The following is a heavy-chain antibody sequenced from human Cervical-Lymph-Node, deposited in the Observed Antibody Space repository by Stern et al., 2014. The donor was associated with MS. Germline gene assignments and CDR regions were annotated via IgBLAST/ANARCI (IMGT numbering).Heavy chain of an antibody. CDR2: IYSSGTT. J-gene: IGHJ4*02. V-gene: IGHV4-61*02. Sequence: QVQLQESGPGLVKPSQTLSLTCTVSGDSISSGNYYWSWIRQPAGKGLEWIGRIYSSGTTYYNPSLGSRVPISIDTSNTQFPVKLSFVTATDTAVYYCATQGRALAPDWGQGTLVTVSS. CDR1: GDSISSGNYY. CDR3: ATQGRALAPD.